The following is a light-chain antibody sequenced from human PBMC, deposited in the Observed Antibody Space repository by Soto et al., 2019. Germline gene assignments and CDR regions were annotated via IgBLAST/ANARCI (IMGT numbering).Light chain of an antibody. CDR2: DTS. V-gene: IGKV3-15*01. CDR1: QSVTSN. J-gene: IGKJ1*01. Sequence: EMVMTQSPATLSVSPGERATLSCRASQSVTSNLAWYQQKPGQSPRLLLYDTSTSATGIPARFSGSGSGTEFTLTISSLQSEDFAVYYCQQYNKWPPTWTFGQGTRVEIK. CDR3: QQYNKWPPTWT.